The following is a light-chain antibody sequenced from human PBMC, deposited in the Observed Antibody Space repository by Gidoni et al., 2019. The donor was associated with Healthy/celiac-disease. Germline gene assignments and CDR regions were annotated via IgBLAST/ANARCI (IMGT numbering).Light chain of an antibody. CDR1: ALPKQY. Sequence: SYELTQPPSVSVFPGQPARITCSGDALPKQYAYWYQQKPGQAPGLVIYKDSERPSGIPERFSGSSSGTTVTLTISGVQAEDEADYYCQSADSSGTYRVFGGGTKLTVL. CDR3: QSADSSGTYRV. CDR2: KDS. V-gene: IGLV3-25*03. J-gene: IGLJ2*01.